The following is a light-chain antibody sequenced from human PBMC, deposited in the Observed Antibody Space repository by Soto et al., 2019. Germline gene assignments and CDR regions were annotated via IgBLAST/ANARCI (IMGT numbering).Light chain of an antibody. CDR1: QSVTSNS. CDR2: GTS. CDR3: QQYNNWFLT. Sequence: EIVLTQSPGTLSLSSGERATLSCRASQSVTSNSLAWYQQRPGQAPRLLIYGTSTRATGIPDRFSGSGSGTDFTLIISRLEPEDFAMYYCQQYNNWFLTFGGGTKVEIK. J-gene: IGKJ4*01. V-gene: IGKV3-20*01.